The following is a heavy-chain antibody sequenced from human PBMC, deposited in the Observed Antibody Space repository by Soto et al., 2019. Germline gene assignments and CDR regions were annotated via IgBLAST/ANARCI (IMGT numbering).Heavy chain of an antibody. J-gene: IGHJ4*02. V-gene: IGHV6-1*01. CDR1: GYSVSSNRAA. D-gene: IGHD6-6*01. Sequence: SQTHSLTCAISGYSVSSNRAALNLIRQSPAIGLEWLGRTYYRSKWFTDYAVSVKSRITINPDTSKNQFSLQLSSVTPDDTAVYYCARAGSSSSAEDYFDYWGQGTLVTVSS. CDR3: ARAGSSSSAEDYFDY. CDR2: TYYRSKWFT.